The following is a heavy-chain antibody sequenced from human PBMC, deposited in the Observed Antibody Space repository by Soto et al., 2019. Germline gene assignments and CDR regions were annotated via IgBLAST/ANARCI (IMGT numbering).Heavy chain of an antibody. Sequence: GGSLRLSCAASGFTFSSYVLSWVRQAPGKGLEWVSGIIGSGGRTYSADSVRGRFTISRDNSKNTLYLQMNSLRAEDTAVYYCAKELLWFGEFDDAFDIWGQGTMVTVSS. D-gene: IGHD3-10*01. CDR1: GFTFSSYV. V-gene: IGHV3-23*01. J-gene: IGHJ3*02. CDR3: AKELLWFGEFDDAFDI. CDR2: IIGSGGRT.